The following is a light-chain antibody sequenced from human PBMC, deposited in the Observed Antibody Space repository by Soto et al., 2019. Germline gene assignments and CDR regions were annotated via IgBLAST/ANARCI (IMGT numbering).Light chain of an antibody. CDR2: GAS. V-gene: IGKV3-15*01. CDR3: QQYDHWPPWT. Sequence: EIVMTQSPATLSVSPGQRATLSCRASQSVSSNLAWYQQKPGQAPRLLIYGASTRATGIPARFSGSGSETEFTLTISSLQSEDFALYYCQQYDHWPPWTFGQGTKVDI. CDR1: QSVSSN. J-gene: IGKJ1*01.